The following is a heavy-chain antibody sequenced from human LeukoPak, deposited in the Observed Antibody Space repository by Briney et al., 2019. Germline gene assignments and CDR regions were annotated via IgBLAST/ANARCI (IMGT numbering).Heavy chain of an antibody. CDR2: IRSDGSNK. CDR1: GFTFSSYG. Sequence: GGSLRLSCAASGFTFSSYGMHWVRQAPGKGLEWVAFIRSDGSNKYYADSVRGRFTISRDNSKNTLYLQMNSLRAEDTAVYYCARGDGYNSLYYFDYWGQGTLVTVSS. D-gene: IGHD5-24*01. CDR3: ARGDGYNSLYYFDY. V-gene: IGHV3-30*02. J-gene: IGHJ4*02.